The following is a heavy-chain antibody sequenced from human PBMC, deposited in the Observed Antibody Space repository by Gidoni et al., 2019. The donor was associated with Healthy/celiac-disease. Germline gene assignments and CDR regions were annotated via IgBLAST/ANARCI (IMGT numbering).Heavy chain of an antibody. J-gene: IGHJ6*02. Sequence: QVQLVESGGGVVQPGRSLRLSCAASGFTFSSYAMPWVRQAPGKGLEWVAVISYDGSNKYYADSVKGRFTISRDNSKNTLYLQMNSLRAEDTAVYYCARASPPPHYYGSGSYYYYYGMDVWGQGTTVTVSS. CDR2: ISYDGSNK. CDR1: GFTFSSYA. V-gene: IGHV3-30*04. CDR3: ARASPPPHYYGSGSYYYYYGMDV. D-gene: IGHD3-10*01.